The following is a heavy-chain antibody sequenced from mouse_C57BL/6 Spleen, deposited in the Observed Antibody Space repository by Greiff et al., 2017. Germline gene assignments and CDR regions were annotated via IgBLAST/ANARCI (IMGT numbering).Heavy chain of an antibody. CDR2: INPSNGGT. CDR3: ARSGTTLVAPLGD. Sequence: QVQLQQPGTELVKPGASVKLSCKASGYTFTSYWMHWVKPRPGRGLEWIGNINPSNGGTNYNEKFKSKATLTVDKSSSTAYMQLSSLPSEDSAVYYGARSGTTLVAPLGDWGQGTTLTVPS. V-gene: IGHV1-53*01. D-gene: IGHD1-1*01. J-gene: IGHJ2*01. CDR1: GYTFTSYW.